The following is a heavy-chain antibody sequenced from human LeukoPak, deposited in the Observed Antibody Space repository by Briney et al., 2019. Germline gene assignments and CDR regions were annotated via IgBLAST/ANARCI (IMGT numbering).Heavy chain of an antibody. CDR3: ARDLYRIVVVPHYFDY. V-gene: IGHV3-7*01. D-gene: IGHD3-22*01. Sequence: GGSLRLSCSASGFIFRHYAVNWVRQSPGKGLEWMANIKKDGSEKYYVDSVKGRFTISRDNAKNSLYLQMNSLRAEDTAVYYCARDLYRIVVVPHYFDYWGQGTLVTVSS. CDR1: GFIFRHYA. J-gene: IGHJ4*02. CDR2: IKKDGSEK.